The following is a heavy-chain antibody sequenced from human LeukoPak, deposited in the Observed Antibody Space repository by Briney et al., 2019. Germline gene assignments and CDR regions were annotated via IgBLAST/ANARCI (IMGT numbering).Heavy chain of an antibody. CDR2: MNPNSGQT. V-gene: IGHV1-8*01. J-gene: IGHJ5*02. CDR3: ARIHYDYVWGTYRYTRFDP. CDR1: GYTFTTYD. Sequence: GASVKVSCKASGYTFTTYDINWVRQAPGQGLEWMGWMNPNSGQTGSAQNFQGSLTLTRDTSISTVYMELSSLRSDDTAVYYCARIHYDYVWGTYRYTRFDPWGQGTLVIVSS. D-gene: IGHD3-16*02.